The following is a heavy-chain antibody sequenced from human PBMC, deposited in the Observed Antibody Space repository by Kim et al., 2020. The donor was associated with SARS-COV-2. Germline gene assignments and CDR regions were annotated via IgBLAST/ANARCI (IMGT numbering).Heavy chain of an antibody. Sequence: YPQKFEDRVIITRETSASTVYMEMSSLRSEDTAIYYCAREKDLLPLFDHWGQGTPVTVSS. V-gene: IGHV1-3*01. CDR3: AREKDLLPLFDH. D-gene: IGHD1-26*01. J-gene: IGHJ4*02.